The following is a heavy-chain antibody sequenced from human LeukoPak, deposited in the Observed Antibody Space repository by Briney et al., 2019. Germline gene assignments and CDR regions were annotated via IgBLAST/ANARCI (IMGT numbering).Heavy chain of an antibody. CDR2: IYHSGST. J-gene: IGHJ4*02. Sequence: SETLSLTCTVSGGSISSGGYYWSWIRQPPGKGLEWIGYIYHSGSTYYNPSLKSRVTISVDRSKNQFSLKLSSVTAADTAVYYCARGYSSSAPDYWGQGTLVTVSS. CDR1: GGSISSGGYY. D-gene: IGHD6-6*01. V-gene: IGHV4-30-2*01. CDR3: ARGYSSSAPDY.